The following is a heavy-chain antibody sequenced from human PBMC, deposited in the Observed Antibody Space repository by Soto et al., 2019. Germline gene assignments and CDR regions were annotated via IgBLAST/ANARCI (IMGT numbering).Heavy chain of an antibody. J-gene: IGHJ6*02. CDR1: GYTLTSYG. V-gene: IGHV1-18*01. CDR3: SREYCGGGTCYSHYFYGMDV. CDR2: INAYNGNT. Sequence: ASVKVSCKASGYTLTSYGISWVRQAPGQGLEWMGWINAYNGNTNYAQKLQGRITLTTDTSTSTAYMELRSLRSDDTAAYYCSREYCGGGTCYSHYFYGMDVWGQGTTVTVSS. D-gene: IGHD2-15*01.